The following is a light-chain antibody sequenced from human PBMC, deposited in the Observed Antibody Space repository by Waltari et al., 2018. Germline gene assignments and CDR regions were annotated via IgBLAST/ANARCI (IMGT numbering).Light chain of an antibody. Sequence: EIVLTQSPGTLSLSLGERATLSCRASQSVSRALAWYQQKPGQAPRLLIYGASTRATGIPDRFSGSGSRTDFSLTISRLEPDDFAVYYCQHYLRLPVTFGQGTTVEI. V-gene: IGKV3-20*01. CDR1: QSVSRA. CDR2: GAS. CDR3: QHYLRLPVT. J-gene: IGKJ1*01.